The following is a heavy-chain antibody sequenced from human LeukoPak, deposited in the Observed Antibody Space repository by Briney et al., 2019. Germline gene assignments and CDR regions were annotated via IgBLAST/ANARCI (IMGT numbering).Heavy chain of an antibody. D-gene: IGHD3-10*01. J-gene: IGHJ4*02. V-gene: IGHV1-46*01. CDR3: ARGRYYGSGSYIHFDY. Sequence: ASVKVSCKASGYTFTSYYMHWVRQAPRQGLEWMGIINPSGGSTSYAQKFQGRVTMTRDTSTSTVYMELSSLRSEDTAVYYCARGRYYGSGSYIHFDYWGQGTLVTVSS. CDR2: INPSGGST. CDR1: GYTFTSYY.